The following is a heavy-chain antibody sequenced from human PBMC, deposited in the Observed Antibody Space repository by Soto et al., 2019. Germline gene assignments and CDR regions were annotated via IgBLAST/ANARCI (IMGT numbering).Heavy chain of an antibody. V-gene: IGHV3-33*01. CDR2: IWNEGNNR. Sequence: QVQLVESGGGVVQPGRSVRLSCAASGFTFSTFGVHWVRQAPGKGLEWVAVIWNEGNNRRYADSVRGRFTVSSDNSKNTVYLQMDSRRVEDTAMYYCASDRELGRTSPYFDFWGQGTLVTVSS. J-gene: IGHJ4*02. D-gene: IGHD3-10*01. CDR1: GFTFSTFG. CDR3: ASDRELGRTSPYFDF.